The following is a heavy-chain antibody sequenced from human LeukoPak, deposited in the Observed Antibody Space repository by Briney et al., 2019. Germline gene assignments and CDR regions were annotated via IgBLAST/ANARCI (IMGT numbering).Heavy chain of an antibody. D-gene: IGHD3-10*01. V-gene: IGHV4-61*01. CDR1: GDSVNSGNFY. Sequence: SETLSLTCTVSGDSVNSGNFYWSWIRQPPGKGLEWIGTVYYSGDTHYNPSLMSRITMSLDTAKNQFSLKLTSVTAADTAMYYCAKGWFGDYYFDYWGQGTLVTVSS. J-gene: IGHJ4*02. CDR2: VYYSGDT. CDR3: AKGWFGDYYFDY.